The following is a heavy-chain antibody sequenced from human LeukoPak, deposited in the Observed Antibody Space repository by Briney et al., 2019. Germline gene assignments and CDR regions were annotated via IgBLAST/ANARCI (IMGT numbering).Heavy chain of an antibody. Sequence: GGSLRLSCAASGFTFSSYAMHWVRQAPGKGLEYVSAISSNGGSTYYANSVKGRFTISRDNSKNTLYLQMGSLRDEDMAVYYCARELRGGEWYTFDYWGQGTLVTVSS. CDR3: ARELRGGEWYTFDY. V-gene: IGHV3-64*01. CDR2: ISSNGGST. D-gene: IGHD3-3*01. J-gene: IGHJ4*02. CDR1: GFTFSSYA.